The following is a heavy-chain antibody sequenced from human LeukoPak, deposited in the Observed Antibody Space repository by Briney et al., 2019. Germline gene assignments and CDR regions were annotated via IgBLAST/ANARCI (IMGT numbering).Heavy chain of an antibody. CDR3: ARDPSYRYSGSYLYYFDY. CDR1: GFTFSSYA. D-gene: IGHD1-26*01. V-gene: IGHV3-23*01. Sequence: PGGSLRLSCAASGFTFSSYAMSWVRQAPGKGLEWVSAISGSGGSTYYADSVKGRFTISRDNSKNTLYLQMDSLRAEDTAVYYCARDPSYRYSGSYLYYFDYWGQGTLVTVSS. CDR2: ISGSGGST. J-gene: IGHJ4*02.